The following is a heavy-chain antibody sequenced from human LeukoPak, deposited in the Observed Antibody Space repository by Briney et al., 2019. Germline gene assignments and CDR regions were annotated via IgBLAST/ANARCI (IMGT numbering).Heavy chain of an antibody. D-gene: IGHD2-2*01. CDR1: GFTFSSYG. CDR3: AKARHCSSTSCVDAFDI. Sequence: GGSLRLSCAASGFTFSSYGMHWVRQAPGKGLEWVAVIWYDGSNKYYADSVKGRFTITRDNSKNTLYLQMNSLRAEDTAVYYCAKARHCSSTSCVDAFDIWGQGTMVTVSS. CDR2: IWYDGSNK. J-gene: IGHJ3*02. V-gene: IGHV3-33*06.